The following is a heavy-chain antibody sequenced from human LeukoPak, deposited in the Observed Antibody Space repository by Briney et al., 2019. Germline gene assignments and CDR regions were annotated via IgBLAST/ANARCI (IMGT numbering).Heavy chain of an antibody. CDR2: IYSSGST. D-gene: IGHD5-12*01. CDR1: GGSISLHF. CDR3: ARKLPVYSGNDYVVDY. V-gene: IGHV4-4*07. J-gene: IGHJ4*02. Sequence: SETLSLTCTVSGGSISLHFWTWIRQPAGKGLEWIGRIYSSGSTNYNPSLKSRVTMSIDTFKDQFSLKVSPVTAADTAVYYCARKLPVYSGNDYVVDYWGQGTLVTVSS.